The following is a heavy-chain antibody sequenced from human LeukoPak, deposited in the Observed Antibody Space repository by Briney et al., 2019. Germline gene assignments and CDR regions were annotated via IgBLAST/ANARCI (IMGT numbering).Heavy chain of an antibody. CDR3: ARGPKSS. Sequence: GGSLRLSCAASGFTFSSYAMHWVRQAPGKGLEWVALISYDGSNKYYADSVKGRFTISRDNAKNTLYLQMNSLRAEDTAVYYCARGPKSSWGQGTLVTVSS. CDR2: ISYDGSNK. V-gene: IGHV3-30*04. CDR1: GFTFSSYA. J-gene: IGHJ5*02.